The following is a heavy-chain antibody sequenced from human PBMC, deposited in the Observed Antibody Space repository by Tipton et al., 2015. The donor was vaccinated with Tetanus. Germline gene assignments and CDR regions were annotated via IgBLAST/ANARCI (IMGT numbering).Heavy chain of an antibody. CDR1: GGSFSGYY. J-gene: IGHJ4*02. Sequence: TLSLTCAVYGGSFSGYYWSWIRQPPGKGLEWIGEINHSGSTNYNPSLKSRVTISVDTAKNQFSLKLSSVTAADTAVYYCARGTGGSYFDYWAQGTLVTVSS. V-gene: IGHV4-34*01. CDR3: ARGTGGSYFDY. D-gene: IGHD1-26*01. CDR2: INHSGST.